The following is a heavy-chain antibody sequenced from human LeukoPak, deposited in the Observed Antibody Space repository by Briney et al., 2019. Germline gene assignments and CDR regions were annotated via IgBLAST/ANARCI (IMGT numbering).Heavy chain of an antibody. CDR2: IYHSGIT. CDR1: GGSISSGGYS. CDR3: ARRVVAIFYFDY. Sequence: PSQTLSLTCAVSGGSISSGGYSWRWIRQPPGKGLEWIEYIYHSGITYYSPSLKSRVTMSLDRSKSQFSLKLTSVTAADTAVYYCARRVVAIFYFDYWGQGALVTVSS. D-gene: IGHD3-3*01. J-gene: IGHJ4*02. V-gene: IGHV4-30-2*01.